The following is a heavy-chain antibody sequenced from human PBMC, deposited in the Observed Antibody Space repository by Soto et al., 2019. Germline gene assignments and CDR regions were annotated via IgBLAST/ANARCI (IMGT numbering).Heavy chain of an antibody. V-gene: IGHV3-30-3*01. Sequence: QVQLVESGGGVVQPGRSLRLSCAASGFTFSSYAMHWLRQAPGKRLEWVAVISYDGSNKYYADSVKGRFTISRDNSKNARYLRTNSRRAEDTAVYYCARVFRPGCAIDYWGQGTLVTFSS. CDR1: GFTFSSYA. J-gene: IGHJ4*02. CDR3: ARVFRPGCAIDY. CDR2: ISYDGSNK. D-gene: IGHD2-8*01.